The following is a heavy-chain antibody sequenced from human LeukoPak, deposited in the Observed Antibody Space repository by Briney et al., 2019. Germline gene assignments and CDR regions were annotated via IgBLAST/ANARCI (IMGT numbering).Heavy chain of an antibody. J-gene: IGHJ5*02. V-gene: IGHV4-39*02. D-gene: IGHD4-17*01. CDR3: AREVTTWFDP. CDR2: IYYSGRT. CDR1: GGSISSRACY. Sequence: SETLCCTTTDSGGSISSRACYLCWIRHPPGKPLEWIGSIYYSGRTYYNPSLKSRVTISVDTSKNQCSLKLSSVTAADTAVYYCAREVTTWFDPWGQGTLVTVSS.